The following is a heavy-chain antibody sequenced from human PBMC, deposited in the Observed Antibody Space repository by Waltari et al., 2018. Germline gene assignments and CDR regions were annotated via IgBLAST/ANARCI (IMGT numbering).Heavy chain of an antibody. D-gene: IGHD4-17*01. Sequence: EVQLVESGGGLMQPGGSLTLSCAASGFTVSNNFISWVRQAPGKGLDWLEYMFRDGSTDYADSVKGRLTISRDSSRNTVFLEMDNLRAEDTAVYFCAGNNGDLHRGAFDIWGQGTMVTVSS. CDR3: AGNNGDLHRGAFDI. CDR2: MFRDGST. CDR1: GFTVSNNF. V-gene: IGHV3-53*01. J-gene: IGHJ3*02.